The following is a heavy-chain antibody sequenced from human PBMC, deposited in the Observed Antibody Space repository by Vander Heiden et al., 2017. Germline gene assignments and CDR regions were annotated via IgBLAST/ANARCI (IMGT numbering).Heavy chain of an antibody. CDR3: ATESGIAVAGVFDF. D-gene: IGHD6-19*01. CDR1: GDTFTAYA. J-gene: IGHJ4*02. CDR2: IIPVFGTA. V-gene: IGHV1-69*01. Sequence: QVQLMQSGAEVKKPGSSVKVSCKASGDTFTAYAISGVRQAPGQGLEWMGGIIPVFGTANFAQKFLGRVTLTADESTSTAYMEFRNLQSEDTAVYYCATESGIAVAGVFDFWGQGTPVTVSS.